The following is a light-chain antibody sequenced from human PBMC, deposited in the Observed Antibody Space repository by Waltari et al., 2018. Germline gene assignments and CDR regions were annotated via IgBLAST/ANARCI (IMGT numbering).Light chain of an antibody. V-gene: IGLV2-8*01. CDR3: SSYAGRVV. CDR1: SSDVGGYNY. J-gene: IGLJ2*01. Sequence: QSALTQPPSASGSPGQSVTISCTGTSSDVGGYNYVSWYHQHPGKAPKLMIYEVSKRPSGVPDRFSVSKSGNTASLTVSGLQAEDEADYYCSSYAGRVVFGGGTKLTVL. CDR2: EVS.